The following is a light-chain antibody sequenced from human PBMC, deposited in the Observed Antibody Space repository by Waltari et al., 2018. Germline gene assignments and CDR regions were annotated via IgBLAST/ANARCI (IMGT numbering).Light chain of an antibody. CDR1: SSDVGSYHY. Sequence: QSALTQHASVSGSPGQSITISCTGTSSDVGSYHYVSWYQQHPGKAPKLMIYDVTKRPSGVSNRFSGSKSGNTASLTISGLQAEDEADYYCSSYTSSSTWVFGGGTKLTVL. V-gene: IGLV2-14*01. J-gene: IGLJ3*02. CDR2: DVT. CDR3: SSYTSSSTWV.